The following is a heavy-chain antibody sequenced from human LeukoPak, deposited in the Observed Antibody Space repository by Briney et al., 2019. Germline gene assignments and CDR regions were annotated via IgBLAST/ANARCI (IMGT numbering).Heavy chain of an antibody. CDR3: AHLPMIARGHDAFDI. CDR1: GFSLSTSGVG. D-gene: IGHD3-22*01. Sequence: SGPTLVKPTQTLTLTCTFSGFSLSTSGVGVGWIRQPPGKALEWLSLIYWNDDKRYSPSLKSRLTITKDTSKNQVVLTMTNMDPVDTATYYCAHLPMIARGHDAFDIWGQGTMVTVSS. J-gene: IGHJ3*02. V-gene: IGHV2-5*01. CDR2: IYWNDDK.